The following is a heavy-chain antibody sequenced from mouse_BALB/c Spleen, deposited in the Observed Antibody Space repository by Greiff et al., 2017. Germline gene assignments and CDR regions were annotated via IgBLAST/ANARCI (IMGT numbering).Heavy chain of an antibody. CDR3: ARDEYYYGSSYDWYFDV. J-gene: IGHJ1*01. CDR2: IWAGGST. D-gene: IGHD1-1*01. Sequence: VKLQESGPGLVAPSQSLSITCTVSGFSLTSYGVHWVRQPPGKGLEWLGVIWAGGSTNYNSALMSRLSISKDNSKSQVFLKMNSLQTDDTAMYYCARDEYYYGSSYDWYFDVWGAGTTVTVSS. CDR1: GFSLTSYG. V-gene: IGHV2-9*02.